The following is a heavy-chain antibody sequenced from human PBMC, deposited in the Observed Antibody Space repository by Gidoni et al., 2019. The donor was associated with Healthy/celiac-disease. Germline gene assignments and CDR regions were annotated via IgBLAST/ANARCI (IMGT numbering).Heavy chain of an antibody. J-gene: IGHJ6*02. CDR2: IKWDGSST. D-gene: IGHD6-19*01. V-gene: IGHV3-74*01. CDR1: VFTFSSYW. Sequence: EVQLVESGGGLVQPGGSLRLSCAASVFTFSSYWMHWVRHAPGPGRVWVSRIKWDGSSTSYADTVKGRFTISRDNAKNTLYLQMNSLRAEDTAVYYCARDGLAGNGYYYYGMDVWGQGTTVTVSS. CDR3: ARDGLAGNGYYYYGMDV.